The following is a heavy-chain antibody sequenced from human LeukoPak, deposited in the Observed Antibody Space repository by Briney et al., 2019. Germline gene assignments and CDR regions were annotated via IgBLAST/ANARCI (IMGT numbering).Heavy chain of an antibody. CDR2: ISSSSSHI. J-gene: IGHJ4*02. CDR3: ARGDGDDNWLIDY. V-gene: IGHV3-21*05. D-gene: IGHD1-1*01. Sequence: GGPLRLSCAASGFTFSSYGMNWVRQAPGKGLEWISYISSSSSHIDYADSVKGRFTISRDNARNSLYLQMNNLRAEDTAVYHCARGDGDDNWLIDYWGQGPLVTVSS. CDR1: GFTFSSYG.